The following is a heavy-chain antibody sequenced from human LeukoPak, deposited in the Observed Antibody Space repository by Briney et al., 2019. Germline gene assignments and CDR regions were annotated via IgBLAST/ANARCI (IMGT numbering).Heavy chain of an antibody. Sequence: PGGSLRLSCAASGFTFSSYSMNWVRQAPGKGLEWVSYISSSGSTIYYADSVKGRFTISRDNAKNSLYLQMNSLRAEDTGVYYCARVQLDHHYYYYYMDVWGKGTTVTVSS. V-gene: IGHV3-48*04. D-gene: IGHD6-13*01. CDR3: ARVQLDHHYYYYYMDV. CDR1: GFTFSSYS. J-gene: IGHJ6*03. CDR2: ISSSGSTI.